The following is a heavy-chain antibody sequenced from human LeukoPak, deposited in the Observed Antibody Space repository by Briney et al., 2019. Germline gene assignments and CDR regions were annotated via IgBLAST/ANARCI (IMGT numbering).Heavy chain of an antibody. CDR1: GFTFSSYG. J-gene: IGHJ4*02. CDR2: IWYDGSNK. Sequence: GGSLRLSCAASGFTFSSYGMHWVRQAPGKGLEWVAVIWYDGSNKYYADSVKGRFTISRDNSKNTLYLQMNSLRAEDTAVYYCARDSPAAMAHFDYWGQGTLVTASS. D-gene: IGHD5-18*01. CDR3: ARDSPAAMAHFDY. V-gene: IGHV3-33*01.